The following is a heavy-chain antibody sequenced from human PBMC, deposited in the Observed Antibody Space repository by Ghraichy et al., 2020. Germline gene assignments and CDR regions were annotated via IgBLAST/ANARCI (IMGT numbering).Heavy chain of an antibody. D-gene: IGHD3-16*02. V-gene: IGHV3-11*01. CDR3: ARDRGHFRVIVSWFDY. Sequence: GESLNISCAASGFTFSDYYMSWIRQAPGKGLEWVSYISSSGSTIYYADSVKGRFTISRDNAKNSLYLQMNSLRAEDTAVYYCARDRGHFRVIVSWFDYWGQGTLVTVSS. CDR2: ISSSGSTI. J-gene: IGHJ4*02. CDR1: GFTFSDYY.